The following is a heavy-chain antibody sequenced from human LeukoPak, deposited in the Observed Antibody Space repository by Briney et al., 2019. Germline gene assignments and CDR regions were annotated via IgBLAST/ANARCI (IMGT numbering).Heavy chain of an antibody. V-gene: IGHV5-51*01. Sequence: GESLKISCKCSGYSFTSYWIGCVRQMPGKGLEWMGIIYPGDSDTRYSPSFQGQVTMSADKSISTAYLQWSSLKASDSAIYYCAISDYCSSSSCSFDYWGQGTLVTVSS. CDR1: GYSFTSYW. J-gene: IGHJ4*02. D-gene: IGHD2-2*01. CDR3: AISDYCSSSSCSFDY. CDR2: IYPGDSDT.